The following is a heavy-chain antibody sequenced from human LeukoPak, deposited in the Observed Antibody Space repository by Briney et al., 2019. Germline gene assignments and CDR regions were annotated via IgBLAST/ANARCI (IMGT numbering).Heavy chain of an antibody. D-gene: IGHD3-3*01. J-gene: IGHJ6*03. CDR1: GGSISSYY. Sequence: KTSETLSLTCTVSGGSISSYYWSWIRQPPGKGLEWIGYIYTSGSTNYNPSLKSRVTMSVDTSKNQFSLKLSSVTAADTAVYYCAREETDYDFWSGYSTYYYMDVWGKGTTVTVSS. CDR3: AREETDYDFWSGYSTYYYMDV. V-gene: IGHV4-4*08. CDR2: IYTSGST.